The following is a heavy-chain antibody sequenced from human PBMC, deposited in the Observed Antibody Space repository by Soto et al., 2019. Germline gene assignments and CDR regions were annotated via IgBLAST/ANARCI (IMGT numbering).Heavy chain of an antibody. D-gene: IGHD3-9*01. CDR3: ARDSYDILTGRYFDY. Sequence: GGSLRLSCAASGFTVSSNYMSWVRQAPGKGLEWVSVIYSGGSTYYADSVKGRFTISRHNSKNTLYLQMNSLRAEDTAVYYCARDSYDILTGRYFDYWGQGTLVTVPQ. J-gene: IGHJ4*02. CDR1: GFTVSSNY. V-gene: IGHV3-53*04. CDR2: IYSGGST.